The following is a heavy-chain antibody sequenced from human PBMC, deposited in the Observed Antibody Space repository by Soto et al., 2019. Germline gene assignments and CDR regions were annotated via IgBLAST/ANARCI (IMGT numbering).Heavy chain of an antibody. CDR1: GGSIISYY. CDR3: ARDGPSEYSSSWQFDY. Sequence: SETLSLTCTVSGGSIISYYWSWIRQPPGKGLEWIGYIYYSGSTNYNPSLKSRVTISVDTSKNQFSLKLSSVTAADTAVYYCARDGPSEYSSSWQFDYWGQGTLVTVSS. V-gene: IGHV4-59*01. CDR2: IYYSGST. D-gene: IGHD6-13*01. J-gene: IGHJ4*02.